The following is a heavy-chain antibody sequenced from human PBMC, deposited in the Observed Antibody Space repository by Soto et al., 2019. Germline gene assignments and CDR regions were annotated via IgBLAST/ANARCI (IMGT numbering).Heavy chain of an antibody. CDR2: ISSSSSYI. Sequence: PGGSLRLSCAASGFTFSSYSMNWVRQAPGKGLEWVSSISSSSSYIYYADSVKGRFTISRDNAKNSLYLQMNSLRAEDTAVYYCARDQAGIAVAGTGLFDYWGQGXLVTVSS. CDR1: GFTFSSYS. J-gene: IGHJ4*02. V-gene: IGHV3-21*01. CDR3: ARDQAGIAVAGTGLFDY. D-gene: IGHD6-19*01.